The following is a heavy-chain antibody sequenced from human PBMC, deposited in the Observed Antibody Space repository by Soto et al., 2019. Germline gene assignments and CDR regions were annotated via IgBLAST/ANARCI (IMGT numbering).Heavy chain of an antibody. J-gene: IGHJ6*02. D-gene: IGHD6-13*01. CDR2: IYHSGST. V-gene: IGHV4-4*02. CDR1: GGSISSSNW. CDR3: ARGAPPSSSWDYYYYGMDV. Sequence: SETLSLTCAVSGGSISSSNWWSWVRQPPGKGLEWIGEIYHSGSTNYNPSLKSRVTISVDKSNNQFSLKLSSVTAADTAVYYCARGAPPSSSWDYYYYGMDVWGQGTTVT.